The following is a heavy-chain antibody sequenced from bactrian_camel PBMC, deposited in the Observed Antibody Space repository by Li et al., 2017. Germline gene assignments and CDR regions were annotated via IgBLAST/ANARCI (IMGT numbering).Heavy chain of an antibody. CDR3: AADIAPKSGGSWYGDYTY. Sequence: VQLVESGGGSAQIGGSLRLSCVASADAYASYCLGWFRQTPGKEREGVAAIWTGGGTTYYADSVKGRFTISQDNAKKVLYLQMNSLEPEDTAMYYCAADIAPKSGGSWYGDYTYWGQGTQVTVS. D-gene: IGHD6*01. J-gene: IGHJ4*01. CDR1: ADAYASYC. CDR2: IWTGGGTT. V-gene: IGHV3S1*01.